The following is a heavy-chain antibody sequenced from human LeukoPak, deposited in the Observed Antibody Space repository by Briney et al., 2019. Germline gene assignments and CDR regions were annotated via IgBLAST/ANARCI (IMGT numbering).Heavy chain of an antibody. CDR1: GYTFTSYY. Sequence: VASVKVSCKASGYTFTSYYMHWVRQAPGQGLKWMGWINPNSGGTSYAQKFQGRVTMARDMSTSTVYMELSSLRSEDTAVYYCARANGLDGYTYWGQGTLVTVSS. CDR3: ARANGLDGYTY. V-gene: IGHV1-46*01. D-gene: IGHD5-24*01. CDR2: INPNSGGT. J-gene: IGHJ4*02.